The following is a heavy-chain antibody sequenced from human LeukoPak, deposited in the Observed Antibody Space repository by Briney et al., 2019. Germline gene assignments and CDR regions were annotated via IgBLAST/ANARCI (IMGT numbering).Heavy chain of an antibody. Sequence: SVKVSCKDSGGTFSSYAISWVRQAPGQGREWMGGIILIFGTANYAQKFQGRVTITADESPSTAYMDLSSVRSEDTAVHDCARSPVRITIFGVVDPEGYYFDYWGQGTLVTVSS. D-gene: IGHD3-3*01. CDR3: ARSPVRITIFGVVDPEGYYFDY. CDR2: IILIFGTA. V-gene: IGHV1-69*13. J-gene: IGHJ4*02. CDR1: GGTFSSYA.